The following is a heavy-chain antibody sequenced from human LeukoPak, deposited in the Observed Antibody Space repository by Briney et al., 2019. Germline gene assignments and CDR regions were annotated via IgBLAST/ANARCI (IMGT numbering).Heavy chain of an antibody. Sequence: ASVKVSCKASGYTFTTYGFSWVRQAPGQGLEWMGYIKSYTKYAEKFQDRFTITTDTSTNTAYMELRSLTSDDTAVYYCARDRGDSSGAYWGQGTLVTVSS. J-gene: IGHJ4*02. V-gene: IGHV1-18*01. CDR3: ARDRGDSSGAY. CDR2: IKSYT. D-gene: IGHD6-19*01. CDR1: GYTFTTYG.